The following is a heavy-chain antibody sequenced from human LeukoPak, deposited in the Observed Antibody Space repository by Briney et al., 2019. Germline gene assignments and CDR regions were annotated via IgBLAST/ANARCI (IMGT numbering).Heavy chain of an antibody. Sequence: ASVKVSCKASGGTFSSYAISWVRQAPGQGLEWMGGIIPIFGTANYAQKFQGRVTITTDESTSTAYMELSSLRSEDTAVYYCARGGGEPLLGVRFLEWIRITPRYYYYMDVWGKGTTVTVSS. CDR1: GGTFSSYA. J-gene: IGHJ6*03. CDR2: IIPIFGTA. V-gene: IGHV1-69*05. D-gene: IGHD3-3*01. CDR3: ARGGGEPLLGVRFLEWIRITPRYYYYMDV.